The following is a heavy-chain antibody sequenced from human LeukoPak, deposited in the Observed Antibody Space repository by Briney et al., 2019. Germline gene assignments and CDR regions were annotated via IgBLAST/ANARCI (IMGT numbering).Heavy chain of an antibody. Sequence: SETLSLTCAVYGGSFSGYYWSWIRQPPGKGLEWIGEINHSGSTNYNPSLKSRVTISVDTSKNQFSLKLSSVTAADTAVYYCARGHYYGSGSYYPGTYYYYYYGMDVWGQGTTVTVSS. CDR2: INHSGST. J-gene: IGHJ6*02. D-gene: IGHD3-10*01. CDR3: ARGHYYGSGSYYPGTYYYYYYGMDV. V-gene: IGHV4-34*01. CDR1: GGSFSGYY.